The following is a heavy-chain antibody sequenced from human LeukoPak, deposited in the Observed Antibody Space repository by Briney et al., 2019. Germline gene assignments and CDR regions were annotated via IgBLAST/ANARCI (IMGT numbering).Heavy chain of an antibody. Sequence: SETLSLTCTVSGGSISSGGYYWSWIRQHPGKGLEWIGYIYYSGSTYYNPSLKSRVTISVDTSKNQFSLNLSSVTAADTAVYYCARDQWRRGEDYYGMDVWGQGTTVTVSS. J-gene: IGHJ6*02. CDR1: GGSISSGGYY. CDR3: ARDQWRRGEDYYGMDV. CDR2: IYYSGST. D-gene: IGHD2-8*01. V-gene: IGHV4-31*03.